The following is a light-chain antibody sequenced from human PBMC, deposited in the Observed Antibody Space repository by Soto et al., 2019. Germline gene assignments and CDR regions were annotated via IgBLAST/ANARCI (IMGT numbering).Light chain of an antibody. CDR3: QHYNSYSEA. CDR1: QSVSSN. CDR2: GAS. V-gene: IGKV3-15*01. Sequence: DIVLTQSPGTLSLSPGERATLSCRASQSVSSNLACYQQKPGQAPRLLIYGASTRATGIPARFSGSGSGTEFTLTISSLQPDDFATYYCQHYNSYSEAFGQGTKVAIK. J-gene: IGKJ1*01.